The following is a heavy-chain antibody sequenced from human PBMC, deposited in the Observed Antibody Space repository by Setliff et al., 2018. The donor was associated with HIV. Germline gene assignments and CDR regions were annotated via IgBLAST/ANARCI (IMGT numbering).Heavy chain of an antibody. Sequence: SLKISCVGSGFNIEEYAMAWVRQVPGKGLEWVSSISWNSVKIDCADFVKGRFTISRDNAKNSLFLQVNSLRTEDTAFYFCAKHWRIESDNSDAFDIWGQGTLVTVSS. CDR1: GFNIEEYA. CDR2: ISWNSVKI. J-gene: IGHJ3*02. V-gene: IGHV3-9*01. D-gene: IGHD1-20*01. CDR3: AKHWRIESDNSDAFDI.